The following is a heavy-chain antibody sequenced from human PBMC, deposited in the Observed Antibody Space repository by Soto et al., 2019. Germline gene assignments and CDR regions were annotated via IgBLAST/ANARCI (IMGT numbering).Heavy chain of an antibody. Sequence: SETLSLTCTVSGGSISSYYWSWIRQPPGKGLEWIGYIYYSGSTNYNPSLKSRVTISVDTSKNQFSLKLSSVTAADTAVYYCARGRPPGITEPFAYGGQGTLVTVSS. V-gene: IGHV4-59*01. CDR1: GGSISSYY. CDR3: ARGRPPGITEPFAY. CDR2: IYYSGST. J-gene: IGHJ4*02. D-gene: IGHD3-16*01.